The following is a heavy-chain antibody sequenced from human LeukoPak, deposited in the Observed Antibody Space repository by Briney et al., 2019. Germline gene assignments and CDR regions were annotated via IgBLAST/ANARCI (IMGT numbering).Heavy chain of an antibody. CDR3: ARGPLVRLPSSFDP. Sequence: GASVKVPCKASGYTFTSYDINWVRQATGQGLEWMGWMNPNSGNTGSAQRFQGRITMTRDTSISTAYMELSSLRSEDTAVYYCARGPLVRLPSSFDPWGQGTLVTVSS. CDR1: GYTFTSYD. D-gene: IGHD3-16*02. V-gene: IGHV1-8*01. J-gene: IGHJ5*02. CDR2: MNPNSGNT.